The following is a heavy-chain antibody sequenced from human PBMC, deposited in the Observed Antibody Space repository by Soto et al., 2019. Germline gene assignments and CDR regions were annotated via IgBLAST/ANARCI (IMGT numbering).Heavy chain of an antibody. J-gene: IGHJ4*01. D-gene: IGHD1-26*01. CDR1: GDSVSSNSAA. CDR2: TYYTSKWYN. Sequence: SQTRSLTCXISGDSVSSNSAAWNWIRQSPSRGLEWLARTYYTSKWYNDYAVSVKSRITINADTSKNQFSLQLNSVTPGDTAVYYCARVSIIGSYSHFDYWGQGTLVTVSS. CDR3: ARVSIIGSYSHFDY. V-gene: IGHV6-1*01.